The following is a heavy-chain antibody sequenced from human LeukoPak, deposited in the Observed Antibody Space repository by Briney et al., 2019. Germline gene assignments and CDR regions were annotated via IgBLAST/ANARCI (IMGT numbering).Heavy chain of an antibody. CDR2: ISAYNGNT. CDR3: ARGYCSSTSCRSYHYYYMDV. V-gene: IGHV1-18*01. D-gene: IGHD2-2*01. J-gene: IGHJ6*03. CDR1: GYTFTSYG. Sequence: ASVKVSCKASGYTFTSYGISWVRQAPGQGLEWMGWISAYNGNTNYAQKLQGRVTMTTDTSTSTAYIELRSLRSDDTAVYYCARGYCSSTSCRSYHYYYMDVWGKGTTVTVSS.